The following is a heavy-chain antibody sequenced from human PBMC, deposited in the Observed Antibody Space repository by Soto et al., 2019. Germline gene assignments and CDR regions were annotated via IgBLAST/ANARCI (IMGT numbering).Heavy chain of an antibody. J-gene: IGHJ4*02. D-gene: IGHD4-4*01. Sequence: PGGSLRLSCAASGFTVSSSYMSWVRQAPGKGLEWVSVIYSGGSTYYADSVKGRFTISRDDSKDTLYLQMNSLKIEDTAVYYCTTDVPTLIPQVDYWGQGILVTVSS. CDR3: TTDVPTLIPQVDY. CDR2: IYSGGST. V-gene: IGHV3-53*05. CDR1: GFTVSSSY.